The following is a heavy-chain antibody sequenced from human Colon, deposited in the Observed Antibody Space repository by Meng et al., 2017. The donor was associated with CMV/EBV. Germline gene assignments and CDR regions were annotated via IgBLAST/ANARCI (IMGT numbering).Heavy chain of an antibody. CDR3: ARDQIDCYTCDY. V-gene: IGHV3-30*04. Sequence: GGSLRLSCAASGFTFSSHAIHWVRQAPGKGLEWVAFISSDGRRKYYADSVKGRFTISRDNSESTLFLQMNSLRLEDTALYYCARDQIDCYTCDYWGQGTLVTVSS. CDR2: ISSDGRRK. J-gene: IGHJ4*02. CDR1: GFTFSSHA. D-gene: IGHD2-21*01.